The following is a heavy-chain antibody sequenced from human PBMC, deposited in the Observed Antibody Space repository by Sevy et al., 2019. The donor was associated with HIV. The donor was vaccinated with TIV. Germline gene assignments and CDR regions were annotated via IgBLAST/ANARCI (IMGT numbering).Heavy chain of an antibody. J-gene: IGHJ4*02. Sequence: GGSLRLSCAASGFDFSNAWMNWVRQPPGKGLEWVGRIRSQTDGGTPDYAAPVKGRFIISRHDSKNTLYLQMNSLKAEDTAVYYCSTDLGFYDSRGYYYPFLWGQGNLVTVSS. CDR1: GFDFSNAW. CDR3: STDLGFYDSRGYYYPFL. V-gene: IGHV3-15*01. CDR2: IRSQTDGGTP. D-gene: IGHD3-22*01.